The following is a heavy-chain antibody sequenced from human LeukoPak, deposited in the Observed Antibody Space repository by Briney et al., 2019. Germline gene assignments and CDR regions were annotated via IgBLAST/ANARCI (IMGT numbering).Heavy chain of an antibody. CDR3: AKDPIAARPRNWFDP. J-gene: IGHJ5*02. CDR2: INSDGSST. CDR1: GFTFSSYW. V-gene: IGHV3-74*01. D-gene: IGHD6-6*01. Sequence: GGSLRLSCAASGFTFSSYWMHWVRQAPGKGPVWVSRINSDGSSTSYADSVKGRFTISRDNSKNTLYLQMNSLRAEDTAVYYCAKDPIAARPRNWFDPWGQGTLVTVSS.